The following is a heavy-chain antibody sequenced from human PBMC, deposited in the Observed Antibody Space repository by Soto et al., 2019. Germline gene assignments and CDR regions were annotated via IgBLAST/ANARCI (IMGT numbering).Heavy chain of an antibody. V-gene: IGHV1-69*06. CDR1: GGTFSSYA. D-gene: IGHD6-19*01. CDR3: AQSVAEKTKYDY. Sequence: RVSCKASGGTFSSYAISWVRQAPGQGLEWMGGIIPIFGTANYAQKFQGRVTITADKSTSTAYMELSSLRSEDTAVYYCAQSVAEKTKYDYWGQGTLVTVSS. J-gene: IGHJ4*02. CDR2: IIPIFGTA.